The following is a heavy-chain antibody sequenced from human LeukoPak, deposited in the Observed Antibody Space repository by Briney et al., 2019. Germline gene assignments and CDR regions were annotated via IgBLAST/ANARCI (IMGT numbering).Heavy chain of an antibody. CDR3: ARASYPEGTAMIDY. CDR2: ISYDGSNK. D-gene: IGHD5-18*01. Sequence: GGSLRLSCTASGFTLSSYAMHWVRQAPGKGLEWVAVISYDGSNKYYADSVKGRFTISRDNSKNTQYLQMNSLRAEDTAVYYCARASYPEGTAMIDYWGQGTLVTVSS. CDR1: GFTLSSYA. J-gene: IGHJ4*02. V-gene: IGHV3-30*01.